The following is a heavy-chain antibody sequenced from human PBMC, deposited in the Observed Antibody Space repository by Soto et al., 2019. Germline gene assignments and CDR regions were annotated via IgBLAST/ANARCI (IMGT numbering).Heavy chain of an antibody. J-gene: IGHJ4*02. V-gene: IGHV4-4*02. D-gene: IGHD2-15*01. CDR3: ARHVGRFFDY. CDR1: GGSVSSRNW. CDR2: ISQSGTD. Sequence: QVQLQESGPGLVKPSETLSLTCAVSGGSVSSRNWWSWVRPPPGQGLEWIGQISQSGTDKYDPSLKSQVTSSVDKATDQYSLIRRYVSAADTGVYFCARHVGRFFDYWGQGILVTVPS.